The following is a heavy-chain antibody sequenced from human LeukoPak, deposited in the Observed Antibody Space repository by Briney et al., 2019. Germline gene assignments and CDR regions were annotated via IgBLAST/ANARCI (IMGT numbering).Heavy chain of an antibody. V-gene: IGHV4-31*03. CDR2: IYYSGST. CDR1: GGSISSGGYY. D-gene: IGHD6-25*01. J-gene: IGHJ4*02. CDR3: ARDLGSGGFDY. Sequence: SQTLSLTCTVSGGSISSGGYYWSWIRRHPGKGLEWIGYIYYSGSTYYNPSLKSRVTISVDASKNQFSLKLSSVTAADTAVYYCARDLGSGGFDYWGQGTLVTVSS.